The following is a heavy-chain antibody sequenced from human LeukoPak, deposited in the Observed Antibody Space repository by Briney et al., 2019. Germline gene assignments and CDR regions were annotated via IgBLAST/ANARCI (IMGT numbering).Heavy chain of an antibody. V-gene: IGHV1-2*02. CDR1: GYTFTGYY. J-gene: IGHJ4*02. Sequence: GASVKVSCKASGYTFTGYYMHWVRQAPGQGLEWMGWINPNSGGTNYAQKFQGMVTMTRDTSISTTYMELSRLRSDDTAVFYCARGLGISGWYAPPLGYFDYWGQGTLVTVSS. CDR3: ARGLGISGWYAPPLGYFDY. CDR2: INPNSGGT. D-gene: IGHD6-19*01.